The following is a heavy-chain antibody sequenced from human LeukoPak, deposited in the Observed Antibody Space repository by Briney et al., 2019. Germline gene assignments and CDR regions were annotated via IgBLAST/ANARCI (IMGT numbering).Heavy chain of an antibody. D-gene: IGHD6-13*01. Sequence: SVKVSCKASGFTFTSSAMQWVRQARGQRLEWIGWIVVGSGNTNYAQEFQERVTITRDMSTSTAYMELSSLRSEDTAVYYCARTREYSSSWYFPPFDPWGQGTLVTVSS. J-gene: IGHJ5*02. V-gene: IGHV1-58*02. CDR2: IVVGSGNT. CDR1: GFTFTSSA. CDR3: ARTREYSSSWYFPPFDP.